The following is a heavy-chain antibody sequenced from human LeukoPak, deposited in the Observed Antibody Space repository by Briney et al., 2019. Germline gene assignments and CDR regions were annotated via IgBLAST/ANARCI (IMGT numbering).Heavy chain of an antibody. Sequence: PSETLSLSCTVSHYSINDGYYWGWIRQPPGRGLEWIGNTYKDGTTHYNSSFSSRVTISVDASENQFSLTLTSVTAADTAVYYSAKGFSSYSCFAPWGPGILVTVSS. J-gene: IGHJ5*02. CDR1: HYSINDGYY. D-gene: IGHD3-16*02. V-gene: IGHV4-38-2*02. CDR3: AKGFSSYSCFAP. CDR2: TYKDGTT.